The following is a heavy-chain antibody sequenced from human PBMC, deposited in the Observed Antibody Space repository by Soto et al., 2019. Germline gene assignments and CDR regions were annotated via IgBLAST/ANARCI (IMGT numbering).Heavy chain of an antibody. V-gene: IGHV3-48*02. CDR1: GFTFSSYG. CDR3: ARGGAARPDY. Sequence: EVQLVESGGGLVQPGGSLRLSCVASGFTFSSYGMNWVRQAPGKGLAWVSYISSGRPTRQYADSVKGRFTISRDNAKNSLYLQMSSLRDEDTAVYYCARGGAARPDYWGQGTLVTVSS. CDR2: ISSGRPTR. J-gene: IGHJ4*02. D-gene: IGHD6-6*01.